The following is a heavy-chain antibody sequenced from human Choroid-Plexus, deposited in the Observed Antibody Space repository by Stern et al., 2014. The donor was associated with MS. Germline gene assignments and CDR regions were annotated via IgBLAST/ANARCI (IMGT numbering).Heavy chain of an antibody. CDR3: AKDRQYLTYFFDH. CDR1: GFTFGSCA. D-gene: IGHD2-8*01. CDR2: VSYDGSNK. V-gene: IGHV3-30*18. Sequence: MQLVESGGGVVQHGRPLRLSCAASGFTFGSCAMHWVRQAPGKGLEWVAGVSYDGSNKYYADSVKGRFTVSRDNSQNTLYMQMSSLRAEDTAVYYCAKDRQYLTYFFDHWGQGSLVTVSS. J-gene: IGHJ5*02.